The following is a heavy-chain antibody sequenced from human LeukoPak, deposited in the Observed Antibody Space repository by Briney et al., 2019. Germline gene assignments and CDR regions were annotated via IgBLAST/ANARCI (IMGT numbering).Heavy chain of an antibody. Sequence: PGRCLRLSCAASGSSLSDYYTSSIRHAPGEGLGWGSYISSSGRTINYAHSVKGRFTISREIPKNSLSLQLNRLRAEARPWYSCARDYYDSSGYYYFDLWGQGTLVSVSS. D-gene: IGHD3-22*01. J-gene: IGHJ4*02. CDR1: GSSLSDYY. V-gene: IGHV3-11*04. CDR2: ISSSGRTI. CDR3: ARDYYDSSGYYYFDL.